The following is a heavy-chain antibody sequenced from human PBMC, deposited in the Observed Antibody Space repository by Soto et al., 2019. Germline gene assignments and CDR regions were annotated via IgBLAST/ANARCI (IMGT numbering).Heavy chain of an antibody. CDR2: INPHTGGT. CDR3: ARDAGVAAAGRQDRGWFNP. CDR1: GYTFTNYF. J-gene: IGHJ5*02. Sequence: VQLVQSGADVKKSGAAVKVSCKASGYTFTNYFIHWVRQAPGQGLEWMGWINPHTGGTFYTEKFQGRVTMTRDTSITTVYMEVSILRSDDTAVYFCARDAGVAAAGRQDRGWFNPWGQGTLVTVSS. V-gene: IGHV1-2*02. D-gene: IGHD6-25*01.